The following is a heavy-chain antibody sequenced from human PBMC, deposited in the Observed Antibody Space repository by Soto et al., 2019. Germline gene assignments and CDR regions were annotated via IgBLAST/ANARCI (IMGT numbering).Heavy chain of an antibody. CDR3: ARDAGSGDHDSGYHYAFDY. CDR2: FSNSGSTM. J-gene: IGHJ4*02. D-gene: IGHD3-22*01. CDR1: GFTFSDYY. V-gene: IGHV3-11*01. Sequence: PGGSMRLSCAACGFTFSDYYMSWIRQAPGKGLEWVSYFSNSGSTMFYADSVKGRFTISRDNAKNSVYLHMHSLRAEDTAVYYCARDAGSGDHDSGYHYAFDYWGQGTLVTVSS.